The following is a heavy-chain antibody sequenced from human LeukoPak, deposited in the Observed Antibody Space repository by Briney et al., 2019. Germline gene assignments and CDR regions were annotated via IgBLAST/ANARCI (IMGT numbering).Heavy chain of an antibody. V-gene: IGHV4-61*09. CDR1: GGSISSGGDY. J-gene: IGHJ5*02. Sequence: SETLSLTCTVSGGSISSGGDYWSWIRQPAGKGLEWIGHIYPSRSTDYNPSLKSRVTISVDTSKNQFSLKLNSVTAADTAVYYCARGYYDILTGHWFDPWGQGTLVTVSS. CDR3: ARGYYDILTGHWFDP. CDR2: IYPSRST. D-gene: IGHD3-9*01.